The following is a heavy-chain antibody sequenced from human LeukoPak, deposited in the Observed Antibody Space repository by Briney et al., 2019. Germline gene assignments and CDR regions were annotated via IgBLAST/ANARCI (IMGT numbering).Heavy chain of an antibody. CDR1: GFTFSSYA. CDR2: ISGSGGST. J-gene: IGHJ4*02. Sequence: GGSLRLSCAASGFTFSSYAISWVRQAPGKGLEWVSAISGSGGSTYYADSVKGRFTISRDNSKNTLYLQMNSLRAEDTAVYYCAKDRGLSIAVAGTGYWGQGTLVTVSS. D-gene: IGHD6-19*01. V-gene: IGHV3-23*01. CDR3: AKDRGLSIAVAGTGY.